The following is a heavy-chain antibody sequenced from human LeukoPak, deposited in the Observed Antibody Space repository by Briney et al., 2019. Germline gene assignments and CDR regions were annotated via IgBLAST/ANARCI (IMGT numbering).Heavy chain of an antibody. CDR3: ARGGRWLNYYDSRGPEY. CDR1: GYTFTGYY. V-gene: IGHV1-2*02. D-gene: IGHD3-22*01. CDR2: INPNSGGT. Sequence: ASVKVSCKASGYTFTGYYMHWVRQAPGQGLEWMGWINPNSGGTNYAQKFQGRVTMTRDTSISTAYMELSRLRSDDTAVYYCARGGRWLNYYDSRGPEYWGQGTLVTVSS. J-gene: IGHJ4*02.